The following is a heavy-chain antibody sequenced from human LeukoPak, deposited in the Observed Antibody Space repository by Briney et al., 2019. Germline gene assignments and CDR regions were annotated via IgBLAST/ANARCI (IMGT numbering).Heavy chain of an antibody. CDR1: GYTFTGYY. V-gene: IGHV1-18*04. CDR3: ARTFYDFWSGFSNYDSFHI. J-gene: IGHJ3*02. D-gene: IGHD3-3*01. CDR2: ISAYNGNT. Sequence: GASVKVSCKASGYTFTGYYMHWVRQAPGQGLEWMGWISAYNGNTNYAQKLQGRVTMTTDTSTNTAYMELRSLTSDDTAVYYCARTFYDFWSGFSNYDSFHIWGQGTLVTVSS.